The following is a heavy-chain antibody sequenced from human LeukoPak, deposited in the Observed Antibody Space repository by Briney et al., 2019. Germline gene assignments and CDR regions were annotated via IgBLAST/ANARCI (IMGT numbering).Heavy chain of an antibody. D-gene: IGHD3-3*01. CDR2: ISSSGSTI. V-gene: IGHV3-11*04. J-gene: IGHJ3*02. CDR1: GFTFSDYY. CDR3: ARDHYDFWSGYTDAFDI. Sequence: PGGSLRLSCAASGFTFSDYYMSWIRQAPGKGLEWVSYISSSGSTIYYADSVKGRFTISRDNAKNSLYLQINSLRAEDTAVYYCARDHYDFWSGYTDAFDIWGQGTMVTVSS.